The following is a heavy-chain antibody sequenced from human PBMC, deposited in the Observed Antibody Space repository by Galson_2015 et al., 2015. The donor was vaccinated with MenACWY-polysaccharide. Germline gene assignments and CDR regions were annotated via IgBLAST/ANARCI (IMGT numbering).Heavy chain of an antibody. CDR2: IKRTTDGGTV. V-gene: IGHV3-15*01. Sequence: SLRLSCAASGFTFSSASMNWVRQAPGKGLEWVGRIKRTTDGGTVGYAAPVRGRFTVSRDDSKNKLYLQMNSLRTEDTDVYYCGYGSGTYYNFWGQGTLLSFSS. D-gene: IGHD3-10*01. CDR1: GFTFSSAS. J-gene: IGHJ4*02. CDR3: GYGSGTYYNF.